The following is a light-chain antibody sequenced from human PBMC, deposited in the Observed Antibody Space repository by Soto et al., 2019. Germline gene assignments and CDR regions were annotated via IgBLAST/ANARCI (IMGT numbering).Light chain of an antibody. CDR3: QQYNNWTPWT. CDR2: GAS. Sequence: EIVMTQSPATLSVSPGERATLSCRASQSVSSNLAWYQQKPGQAPRLLIYGASTRATGIPARFSGCGSGTDFNLTISSLQSEDFAVYYCQQYNNWTPWTFGQGTKVEIK. J-gene: IGKJ1*01. V-gene: IGKV3-15*01. CDR1: QSVSSN.